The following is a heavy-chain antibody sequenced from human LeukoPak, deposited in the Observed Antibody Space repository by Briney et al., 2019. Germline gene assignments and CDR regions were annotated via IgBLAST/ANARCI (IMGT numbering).Heavy chain of an antibody. Sequence: KTSQTLSLTCTVSGGSISSGGYYWSWIRQHPGKGLEWIGYIYYSGSTYYNPSLKSRVTISVDTSKNQFSLKLGSVTAADTAVYYCARDRASVAGYFDYWGQGTLVTVSS. CDR2: IYYSGST. D-gene: IGHD6-19*01. CDR1: GGSISSGGYY. J-gene: IGHJ4*02. V-gene: IGHV4-31*03. CDR3: ARDRASVAGYFDY.